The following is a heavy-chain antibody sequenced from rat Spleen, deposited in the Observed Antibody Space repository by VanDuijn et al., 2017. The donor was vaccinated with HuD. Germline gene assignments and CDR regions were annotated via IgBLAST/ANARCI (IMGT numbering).Heavy chain of an antibody. J-gene: IGHJ1*01. Sequence: EVQLVESGGGLVQPGRSLKLSCAASGFIFSDYNMAWVRQAPKKGLEWVATIIYDGTRTHYRDSVKGRFTISRDNAKNTQYLQMDSLRSEDTATYYCATDPGYGGYSAYWYFDFWGPGTMVTVSS. D-gene: IGHD1-11*01. CDR1: GFIFSDYN. CDR2: IIYDGTRT. CDR3: ATDPGYGGYSAYWYFDF. V-gene: IGHV5S10*01.